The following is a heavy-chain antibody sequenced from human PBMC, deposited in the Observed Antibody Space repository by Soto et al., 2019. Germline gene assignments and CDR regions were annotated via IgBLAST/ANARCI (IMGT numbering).Heavy chain of an antibody. V-gene: IGHV3-53*01. J-gene: IGHJ4*02. CDR2: IYSGGST. CDR1: GFTVSSNY. Sequence: GGSLRLSCAASGFTVSSNYMSWVRQAPGKGLEWASVIYSGGSTYYADSVKGRFTISRDNSKNTLYLQMNSLRAEDTAVYYCARGSSSWKNLFDYWGQGTLVTVSS. CDR3: ARGSSSWKNLFDY. D-gene: IGHD6-13*01.